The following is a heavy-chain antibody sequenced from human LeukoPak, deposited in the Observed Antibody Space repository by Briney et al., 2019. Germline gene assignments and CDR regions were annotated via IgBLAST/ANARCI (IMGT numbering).Heavy chain of an antibody. D-gene: IGHD1-26*01. CDR3: ARAQVGTPTDC. CDR1: GFTLSSYT. CDR2: FTSDGNSM. Sequence: GGSLRLSCAASGFTLSSYTMYWVRQAPGRGLVWVARFTSDGNSMTYTDFVKGRFTVSRDIAKNTLYLQMNSLRAEDTAVYYCARAQVGTPTDCWGQGTLVTVSS. J-gene: IGHJ4*02. V-gene: IGHV3-74*01.